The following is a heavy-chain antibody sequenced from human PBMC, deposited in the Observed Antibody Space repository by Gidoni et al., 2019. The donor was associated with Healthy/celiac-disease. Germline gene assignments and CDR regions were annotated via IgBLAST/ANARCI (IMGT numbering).Heavy chain of an antibody. CDR2: IHPNSSGT. D-gene: IGHD3-10*01. CDR1: GYTFTGYY. J-gene: IGHJ6*03. Sequence: QVQLVQSGAEVKKPGASVKVSCKASGYTFTGYYMHWVRQAPGQGLEWMGWIHPNSSGTNYAQKFQGRVTMTRDTSISTAYMELSRLRSDDTAVYYCASLGARGVRYYYYMDVWGKGTTVTVSS. V-gene: IGHV1-2*02. CDR3: ASLGARGVRYYYYMDV.